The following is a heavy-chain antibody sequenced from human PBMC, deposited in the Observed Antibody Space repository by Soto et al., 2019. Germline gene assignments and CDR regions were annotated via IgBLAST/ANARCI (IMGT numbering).Heavy chain of an antibody. CDR2: ISYDNGDNK. D-gene: IGHD4-4*01. CDR3: ARTRVVSGTPDFAY. V-gene: IGHV3-30-3*01. CDR1: GFTLSSFS. J-gene: IGHJ4*02. Sequence: QVQLVESGGGVVPPGTSLRLSCAASGFTLSSFSIPWVRQAPGKGLEWVAVISYDNGDNKYYADSVRGRFTVSRDNPKNTLYLQMISLRPEDTAVYYCARTRVVSGTPDFAYWGQGNLVTVSS.